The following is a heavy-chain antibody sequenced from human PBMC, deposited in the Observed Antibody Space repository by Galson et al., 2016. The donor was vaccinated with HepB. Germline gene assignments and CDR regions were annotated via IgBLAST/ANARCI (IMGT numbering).Heavy chain of an antibody. D-gene: IGHD5-18*01. V-gene: IGHV4-59*08. CDR1: GGSISSYY. CDR3: AGSRLWQSNFDY. Sequence: SETLSLTCTVSGGSISSYYWSWIRQPPGKGLEWIGYIYYSGSTNYNPSLKSRVTISVDTSKNQFSLKLSSVTAADTAVYYCAGSRLWQSNFDYWGQGTLVTVSS. CDR2: IYYSGST. J-gene: IGHJ4*02.